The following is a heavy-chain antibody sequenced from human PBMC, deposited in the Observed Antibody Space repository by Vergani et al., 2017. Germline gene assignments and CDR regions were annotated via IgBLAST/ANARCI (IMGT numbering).Heavy chain of an antibody. CDR3: ARTGRHQGIVVVPAATGYYYYYMDV. Sequence: QVQLQQWGAGLLKPSETLSLTCAVYGGSFSGYYWSWIRQPPGKGLEWIGEINHSGSTNYNPSLKSRVTISVDTSKNQFSLKLSSVTAADTAVYYCARTGRHQGIVVVPAATGYYYYYMDVWGKGTTVTVSS. D-gene: IGHD2-2*01. CDR1: GGSFSGYY. J-gene: IGHJ6*03. CDR2: INHSGST. V-gene: IGHV4-34*01.